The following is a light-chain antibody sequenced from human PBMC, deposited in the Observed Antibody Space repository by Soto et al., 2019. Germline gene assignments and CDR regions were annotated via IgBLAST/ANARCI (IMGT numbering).Light chain of an antibody. CDR1: QSVSSN. V-gene: IGKV3-15*01. J-gene: IGKJ3*01. Sequence: EIVMTQSPATLSVSPGERATLSCRASQSVSSNLAWYQQKPGQAPGLLIYGASTRATGVPARFSGSGSGTEFTLTISSLQSEDFAVYYCQQYSSWPSFGPGTKVDIK. CDR2: GAS. CDR3: QQYSSWPS.